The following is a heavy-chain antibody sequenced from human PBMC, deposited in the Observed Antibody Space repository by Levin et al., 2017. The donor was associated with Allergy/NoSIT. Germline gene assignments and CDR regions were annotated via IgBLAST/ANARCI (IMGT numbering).Heavy chain of an antibody. CDR1: GYSISSGYY. CDR3: AREAPYSSSSLDY. D-gene: IGHD6-6*01. V-gene: IGHV4-38-2*02. CDR2: IYRSGTT. Sequence: ESLKISCAVSGYSISSGYYWVWIRQPPGKGLEWIASIYRSGTTYYNPSLKSRVTISVDTSKNQFSLRLTSVTAADTAVYYCAREAPYSSSSLDYWGQGTLVTVSS. J-gene: IGHJ4*02.